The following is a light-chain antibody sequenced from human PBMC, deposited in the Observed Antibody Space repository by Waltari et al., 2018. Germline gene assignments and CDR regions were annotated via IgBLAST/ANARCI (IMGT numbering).Light chain of an antibody. CDR3: QVWDTSSAVV. Sequence: SYVLTQSPSMSVAPGKTARIPCGGENIGRKSVHWYQQKPGQAPVLVIHYDRDRPSGIPERFSGANSGNTATLPISRVEAGDEADYYCQVWDTSSAVVFGGGTKLTVL. CDR1: NIGRKS. J-gene: IGLJ2*01. V-gene: IGLV3-21*04. CDR2: YDR.